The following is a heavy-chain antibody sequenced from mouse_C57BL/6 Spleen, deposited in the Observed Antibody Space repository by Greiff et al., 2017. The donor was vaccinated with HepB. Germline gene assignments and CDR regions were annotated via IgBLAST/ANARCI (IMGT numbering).Heavy chain of an antibody. J-gene: IGHJ2*01. Sequence: QVQLQQPGAELVMPGASVKLSCKASGYTFTSYWMHWVKQRPGQGLEWIGEIDPSDSYTNYNQKFKGKSTLTVDKSSSTAYMQLSSLTSEDAAVYYCARGGTIRQDYFDYWGQGTTVTVSS. V-gene: IGHV1-69*01. D-gene: IGHD2-14*01. CDR3: ARGGTIRQDYFDY. CDR1: GYTFTSYW. CDR2: IDPSDSYT.